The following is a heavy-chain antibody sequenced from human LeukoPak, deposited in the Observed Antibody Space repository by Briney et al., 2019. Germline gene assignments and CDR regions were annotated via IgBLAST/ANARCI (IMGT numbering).Heavy chain of an antibody. CDR2: INANSGDT. CDR1: GYTFTGYY. Sequence: GASVNVSCKASGYTFTGYYLHWVRQAPGQGLEWMGWINANSGDTNYAQKFQGRVTVTRDTSISTAYMELSRLRSDDTAVYYCAREVYDSSGFYMGYYFDYWGQGALVTVSS. D-gene: IGHD3-22*01. CDR3: AREVYDSSGFYMGYYFDY. J-gene: IGHJ4*02. V-gene: IGHV1-2*02.